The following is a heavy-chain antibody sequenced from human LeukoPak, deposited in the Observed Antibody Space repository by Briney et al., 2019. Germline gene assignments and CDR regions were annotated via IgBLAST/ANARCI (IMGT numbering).Heavy chain of an antibody. J-gene: IGHJ2*01. D-gene: IGHD3-16*01. CDR3: ASLRNYGLPYWYFDL. Sequence: SVKVSCKASGGTFGSYAISWVRQAPGQGLEWMGGIIPIFGTANYAQKFQGRVTITADESTSTAYMELSSLRSEDTAVYYCASLRNYGLPYWYFDLWGRGTLVTVSS. V-gene: IGHV1-69*13. CDR1: GGTFGSYA. CDR2: IIPIFGTA.